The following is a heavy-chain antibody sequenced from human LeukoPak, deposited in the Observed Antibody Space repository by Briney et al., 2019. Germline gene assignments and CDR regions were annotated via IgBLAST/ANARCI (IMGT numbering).Heavy chain of an antibody. CDR3: ARRRYDILTGYYETHTFDY. V-gene: IGHV1-18*04. J-gene: IGHJ4*02. D-gene: IGHD3-9*01. CDR2: ISAYNGNT. CDR1: GYTFTSYG. Sequence: EASVKVSCKASGYTFTSYGISWVRRAPGQGLEWMGWISAYNGNTNYAQKLQGRVTMTTDTSTSTAYMELRSLRSDDTAVYYCARRRYDILTGYYETHTFDYWGQGTLVTVSS.